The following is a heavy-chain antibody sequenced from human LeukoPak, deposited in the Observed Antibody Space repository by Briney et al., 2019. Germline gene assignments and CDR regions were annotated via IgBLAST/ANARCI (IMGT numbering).Heavy chain of an antibody. J-gene: IGHJ6*03. CDR3: ARHGGDYMYGSGHHSYYYVDV. D-gene: IGHD3-10*01. CDR1: GYIFTSYW. CDR2: IYPGDTDT. Sequence: GESLEIPCQGSGYIFTSYWSGWLRQVPRKGREGMGVIYPGDTDTRYSPSFRGQVTISADKSISTAYLPWSSLKASDTAMYFCARHGGDYMYGSGHHSYYYVDVWGKGTMVTVSS. V-gene: IGHV5-51*01.